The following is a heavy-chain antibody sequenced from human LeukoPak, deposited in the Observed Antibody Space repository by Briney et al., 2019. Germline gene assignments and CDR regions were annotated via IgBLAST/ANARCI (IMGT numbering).Heavy chain of an antibody. CDR3: ARDLVYYDSSGYSINWFDP. CDR1: GFTFSGYK. CDR2: ISSSSSYI. Sequence: GGSLRLSCAASGFTFSGYKMNWVRQAPGKGLEWVSSISSSSSYIYYADSVKGRFTISRDNAKNSLYLQMNSLRAEDTAVYYCARDLVYYDSSGYSINWFDPWGQGTLVTVSS. D-gene: IGHD3-22*01. J-gene: IGHJ5*02. V-gene: IGHV3-21*01.